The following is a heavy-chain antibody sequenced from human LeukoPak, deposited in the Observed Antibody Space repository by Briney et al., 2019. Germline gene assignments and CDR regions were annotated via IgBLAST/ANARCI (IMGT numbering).Heavy chain of an antibody. CDR2: INHSGST. Sequence: SETLSLTCAVYGGSFSGYYWSWIRQPPGKGLEWIGEINHSGSTNYNPSLKSRVTISVDTSKNQFSLKLSSVTAADTAVYYCARVKDVVVPAATYFDYWGQGTLVTVS. CDR3: ARVKDVVVPAATYFDY. V-gene: IGHV4-34*01. D-gene: IGHD2-2*01. CDR1: GGSFSGYY. J-gene: IGHJ4*02.